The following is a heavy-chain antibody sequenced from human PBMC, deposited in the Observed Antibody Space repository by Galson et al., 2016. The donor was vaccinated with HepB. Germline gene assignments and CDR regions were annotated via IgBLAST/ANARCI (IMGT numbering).Heavy chain of an antibody. J-gene: IGHJ4*02. CDR3: ARFYYYGVGSFSPRYYFDY. V-gene: IGHV3-9*01. Sequence: SLRLSCAASRFKFDDYAMHWVRQAPGKGLEWVSGISWDSASIAYADSVKGRFTISRDNARKSLYLQVKSLRPEDTALYFCARFYYYGVGSFSPRYYFDYWGQGTLVIVSS. CDR1: RFKFDDYA. CDR2: ISWDSASI. D-gene: IGHD3-10*01.